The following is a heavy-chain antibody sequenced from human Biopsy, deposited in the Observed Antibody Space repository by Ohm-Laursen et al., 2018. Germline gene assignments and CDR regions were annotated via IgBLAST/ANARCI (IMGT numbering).Heavy chain of an antibody. CDR2: ISSSSNFI. CDR1: GLTLSRYS. J-gene: IGHJ6*02. CDR3: ARVLLPAADVHYGMDV. D-gene: IGHD2-2*01. V-gene: IGHV3-21*01. Sequence: SLRLSCAASGLTLSRYSMHWVRQAPGKGLEWVSSISSSSNFIYYGDSVKGRFTISRDNAKNSLYLQMNSLRAEDTAVYYCARVLLPAADVHYGMDVWGQGTTVTVSS.